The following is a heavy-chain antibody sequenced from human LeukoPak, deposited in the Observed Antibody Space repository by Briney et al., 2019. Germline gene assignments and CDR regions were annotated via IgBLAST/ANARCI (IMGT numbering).Heavy chain of an antibody. J-gene: IGHJ4*02. Sequence: PGGSLRLSCAASGFTFSTYAMSWVRQAPGKGLEWVSGIGGSGGSTYYADSVKGRFIISRDNSKNTLYLQMYSLRVEDTAVYYCAKDQHPYCSGGSCYSFDYWGQGTLVTVSS. CDR1: GFTFSTYA. CDR2: IGGSGGST. CDR3: AKDQHPYCSGGSCYSFDY. V-gene: IGHV3-23*01. D-gene: IGHD2-15*01.